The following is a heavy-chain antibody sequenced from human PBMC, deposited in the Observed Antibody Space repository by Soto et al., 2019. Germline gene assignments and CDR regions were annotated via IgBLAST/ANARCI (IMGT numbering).Heavy chain of an antibody. J-gene: IGHJ4*02. D-gene: IGHD3-22*01. V-gene: IGHV1-69*02. CDR1: GGTFSSYT. CDR3: ARVGYYDSSGYDY. CDR2: IIPILGIA. Sequence: QVQLVQSGAEVKKPGSSVKVSCKASGGTFSSYTISWVRQAPGQGLEWMGRIIPILGIANYAQKFQDRVTITADKSTSTAYMELSSLRSEDTAVYYCARVGYYDSSGYDYWGQGTLVTVSS.